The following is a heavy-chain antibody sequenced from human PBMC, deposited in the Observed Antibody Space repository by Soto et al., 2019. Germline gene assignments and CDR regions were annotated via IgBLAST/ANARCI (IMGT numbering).Heavy chain of an antibody. CDR2: ISGSGGST. V-gene: IGHV3-23*01. CDR3: ANIRPVSSRYYYGMDV. D-gene: IGHD3-10*01. Sequence: EVQLLESGGGLVQPGGSLRLSCAASGFTFSSYAMSWVRQAPGKGLEWVSAISGSGGSTYYADSVKGRFTISRDNSKNTLYLQMNSLRAEDTAVYYCANIRPVSSRYYYGMDVWGQGTTVTVSS. J-gene: IGHJ6*02. CDR1: GFTFSSYA.